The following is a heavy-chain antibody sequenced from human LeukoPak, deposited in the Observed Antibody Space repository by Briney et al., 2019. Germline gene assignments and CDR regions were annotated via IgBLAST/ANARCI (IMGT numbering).Heavy chain of an antibody. V-gene: IGHV4-38-2*02. D-gene: IGHD1-26*01. CDR2: IYHSGST. J-gene: IGHJ4*02. Sequence: SETLSLTCNVSGGSISSGYYWGWIRQPPGKGLEWIGSIYHSGSTYYNPSLKSRVTISVDTSKNQFSLKLSSVTAADTAVYYCAREPQIATPFDYWGQGTLVTVSS. CDR1: GGSISSGYY. CDR3: AREPQIATPFDY.